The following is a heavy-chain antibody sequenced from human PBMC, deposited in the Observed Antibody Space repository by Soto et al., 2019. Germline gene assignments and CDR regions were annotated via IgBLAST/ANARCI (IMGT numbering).Heavy chain of an antibody. CDR2: TSYSGGS. V-gene: IGHV4-30-4*01. CDR3: ARLSGYDPAGAADK. Sequence: QVQLQESGPGLVKASQTLSLTCTLSGASVSSAEYYWSWIRQPPGKGLEWIGYTSYSGGSYYNVSLQTRVSISVATPQNQFSLKLTSVTAADTAVYYCARLSGYDPAGAADKWGPGILVSVS. CDR1: GASVSSAEYY. D-gene: IGHD5-12*01. J-gene: IGHJ4*02.